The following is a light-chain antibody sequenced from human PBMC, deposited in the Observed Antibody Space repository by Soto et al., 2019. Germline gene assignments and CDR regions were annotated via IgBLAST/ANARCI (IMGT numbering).Light chain of an antibody. V-gene: IGLV1-40*01. Sequence: QSVLTQPPSVSGAPGQRVTISCTGSSSNIGAGYDVHWYQQLPGTAPKLLIYGNSNRPSGVPDRFSGSKSGTSASLAITGIQAEDEADYYCQSYDSSMSGLYVLGTGTKVTVL. CDR2: GNS. J-gene: IGLJ1*01. CDR3: QSYDSSMSGLYV. CDR1: SSNIGAGYD.